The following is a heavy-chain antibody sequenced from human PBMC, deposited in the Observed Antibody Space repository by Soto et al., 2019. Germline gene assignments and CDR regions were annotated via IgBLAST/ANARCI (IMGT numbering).Heavy chain of an antibody. CDR3: ARVGYCSSTSCYSGYYYGMDV. Sequence: HPGGSLRLSCAASGFTFSSYWMSWVRQAPGKGLEWVANIKQDGSEKYYVDSVKGRFTISRDNAKNSLYLQMNSLRAEDTAVYYCARVGYCSSTSCYSGYYYGMDVWGQGTTVTVSS. CDR1: GFTFSSYW. CDR2: IKQDGSEK. J-gene: IGHJ6*02. V-gene: IGHV3-7*04. D-gene: IGHD2-2*01.